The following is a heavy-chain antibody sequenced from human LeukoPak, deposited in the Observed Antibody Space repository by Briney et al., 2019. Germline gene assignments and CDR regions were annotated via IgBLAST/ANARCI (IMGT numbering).Heavy chain of an antibody. CDR1: GGSISSYY. CDR3: ARLYCSSTSCSTDY. J-gene: IGHJ4*02. Sequence: PSETLSLTCTVSGGSISSYYWSWIRQPPGKGLEWIGYIYYSGSTNYNPSLKSRVPISVDTSKNQFSLKLSSVTAADTAVYYCARLYCSSTSCSTDYWGQGTLVTVSS. CDR2: IYYSGST. V-gene: IGHV4-59*08. D-gene: IGHD2-2*01.